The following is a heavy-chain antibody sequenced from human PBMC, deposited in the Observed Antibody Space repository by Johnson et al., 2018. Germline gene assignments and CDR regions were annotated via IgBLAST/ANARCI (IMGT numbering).Heavy chain of an antibody. V-gene: IGHV3-7*03. CDR1: GFTFSSYW. CDR2: IKHDGSEK. D-gene: IGHD6-19*01. Sequence: VQLVESGGGLVQPGGTLRLSCTASGFTFSSYWMSWVRQAPGKGLEWVASIKHDGSEKHDVDSVQGRFTISRDDAKNSLYVQMNSLRAEDTALYYCAKDILVAGIAFDIWGQGTMVTVSS. CDR3: AKDILVAGIAFDI. J-gene: IGHJ3*02.